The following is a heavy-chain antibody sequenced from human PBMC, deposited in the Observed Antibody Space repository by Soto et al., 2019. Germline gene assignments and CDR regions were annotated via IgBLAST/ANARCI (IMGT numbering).Heavy chain of an antibody. CDR2: IYYSGST. Sequence: PSETLSLTCTVSGGSISSGGYYWSWIRQHPGKGLEWIGYIYYSGSTYYNPSLKSRVTISVDTSKNQFSLKLSSVTAADTAVYYCARDQRGYYYDSSGYYYAFDIWGQGTMVTVSS. CDR1: GGSISSGGYY. CDR3: ARDQRGYYYDSSGYYYAFDI. V-gene: IGHV4-31*03. D-gene: IGHD3-22*01. J-gene: IGHJ3*02.